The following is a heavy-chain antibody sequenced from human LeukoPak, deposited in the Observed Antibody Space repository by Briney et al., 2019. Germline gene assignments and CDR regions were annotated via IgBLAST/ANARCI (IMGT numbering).Heavy chain of an antibody. Sequence: SSETLSLTCTVSGASISSYYWSWIRQPPGRGLEWIGYIYCSGSTNYNPSLKSRVTISVDTSKNQFSLRLSSVTAADTAVYYCARLGGTSSGTDYWGQGTLVTVSS. CDR1: GASISSYY. D-gene: IGHD1-14*01. J-gene: IGHJ4*02. CDR2: IYCSGST. V-gene: IGHV4-59*08. CDR3: ARLGGTSSGTDY.